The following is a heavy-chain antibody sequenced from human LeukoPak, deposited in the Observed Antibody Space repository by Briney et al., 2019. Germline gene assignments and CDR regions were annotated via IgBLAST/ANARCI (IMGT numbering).Heavy chain of an antibody. CDR2: VFYSGST. CDR3: ARHPSAVAGKTFDC. Sequence: QASETLSLTCTVAGDSMSGYYWSWIRQPPGKGLEWIGYVFYSGSTNYNPSLKSRVTISVDTSKNQISLKLTSVTAADTAVYYCARHPSAVAGKTFDCWGQGTPVTVSS. V-gene: IGHV4-59*08. D-gene: IGHD6-19*01. CDR1: GDSMSGYY. J-gene: IGHJ4*02.